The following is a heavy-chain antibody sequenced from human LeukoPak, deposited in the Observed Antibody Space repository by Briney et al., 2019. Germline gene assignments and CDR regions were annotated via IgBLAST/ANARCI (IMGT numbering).Heavy chain of an antibody. V-gene: IGHV3-48*01. CDR1: GFTFRTYS. CDR3: ARVGYDSSGYYPIDY. D-gene: IGHD3-22*01. Sequence: GGSLRLSCAASGFTFRTYSINWVRQAPGKGLEWISYISSSSSTIYYADSVKGRFTISRDNSKNTLYLQMNSLRAEDTAVYYCARVGYDSSGYYPIDYWGQGILVTVSS. CDR2: ISSSSSTI. J-gene: IGHJ4*02.